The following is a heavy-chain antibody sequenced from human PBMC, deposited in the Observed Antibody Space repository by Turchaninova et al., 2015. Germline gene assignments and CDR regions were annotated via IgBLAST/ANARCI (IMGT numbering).Heavy chain of an antibody. J-gene: IGHJ4*02. CDR1: GFTFSDSY. CDR2: ISSSSTYT. Sequence: QVQLVESGGGLVKPGGSLRLSCAASGFTFSDSYMRWIRQAPGKGLEWISYISSSSTYTNYXXSVXXXFTXSXDDAKHSLXXKRXXXGAVDTAVXXCARTGPEVXRYVXXWGQGXLVTVSS. V-gene: IGHV3-11*06. CDR3: ARTGPEVXRYVXX. D-gene: IGHD3-9*01.